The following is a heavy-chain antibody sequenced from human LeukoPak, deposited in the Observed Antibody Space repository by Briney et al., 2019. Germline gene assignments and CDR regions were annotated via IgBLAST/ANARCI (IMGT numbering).Heavy chain of an antibody. CDR3: ASSVWRFGVYYYYYYMDV. Sequence: PGGSLRLSCAASGFTVSSNYMSWVRQAPGKGLEWVSVIYSGGSIYYADSVKGRFTISRDNSKNTLYLQMNSLRAEDTAVYYCASSVWRFGVYYYYYYMDVWGKGTTVTVSS. D-gene: IGHD6-19*01. CDR2: IYSGGSI. CDR1: GFTVSSNY. J-gene: IGHJ6*03. V-gene: IGHV3-53*01.